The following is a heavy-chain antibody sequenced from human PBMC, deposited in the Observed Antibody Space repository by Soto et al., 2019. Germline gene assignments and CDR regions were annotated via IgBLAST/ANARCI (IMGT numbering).Heavy chain of an antibody. V-gene: IGHV1-46*01. Sequence: ASVKVSCKASGYTFTSYGISWVRQAPGQGLEWMGIINPSGGSTSYAQKFQGRVTMTRDTSTSTVYMELSSLRSEDTAVYYFARGRYSNYALADYYGMDVWGQGTTVTVSS. CDR1: GYTFTSYG. D-gene: IGHD4-4*01. J-gene: IGHJ6*02. CDR3: ARGRYSNYALADYYGMDV. CDR2: INPSGGST.